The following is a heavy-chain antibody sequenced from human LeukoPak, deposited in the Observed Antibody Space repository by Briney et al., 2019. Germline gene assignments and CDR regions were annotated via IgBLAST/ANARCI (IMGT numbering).Heavy chain of an antibody. D-gene: IGHD6-19*01. J-gene: IGHJ4*02. CDR2: ISSSSSYI. V-gene: IGHV3-21*04. CDR1: GFAFSSYS. CDR3: AKDRPTGYSRGWYYFDY. Sequence: PGGSLRLSCAASGFAFSSYSMNWVRQAPGKGLEWVSSISSSSSYIYYADSVKGRFTISRDNAKNSLYLQMNSLRAEDTAVYYCAKDRPTGYSRGWYYFDYWGQGTLVTVSS.